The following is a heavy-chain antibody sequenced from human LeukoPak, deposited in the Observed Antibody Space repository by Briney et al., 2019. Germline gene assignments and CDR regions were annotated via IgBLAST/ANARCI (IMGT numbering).Heavy chain of an antibody. CDR2: IKQDGSEK. CDR1: GFTFSSYW. V-gene: IGHV3-7*01. CDR3: ARDSSSWYFSGDAFDI. D-gene: IGHD6-13*01. Sequence: GGSLRLSCAASGFTFSSYWMSWVRQAPGKGLEWVANIKQDGSEKYYVDSVKGRFTISGDNAKNSLYLQINSLRAEDTAVYYCARDSSSWYFSGDAFDIWGQGTMVTVSS. J-gene: IGHJ3*02.